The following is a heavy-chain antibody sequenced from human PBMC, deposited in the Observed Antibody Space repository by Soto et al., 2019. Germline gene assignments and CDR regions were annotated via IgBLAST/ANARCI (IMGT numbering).Heavy chain of an antibody. J-gene: IGHJ6*02. CDR1: GFTFSSYV. CDR2: ISGSGGST. CDR3: AKETYYYGSGSYGYGMDV. Sequence: EVQLLESGGGLVQPGGSLRLSCAASGFTFSSYVMSWVRQAPGKGLEWVSAISGSGGSTYYADSVKGRFTISRDNSKNTLYLQMNSLRAEDTAVYYCAKETYYYGSGSYGYGMDVWGQGTTVTVSS. D-gene: IGHD3-10*01. V-gene: IGHV3-23*01.